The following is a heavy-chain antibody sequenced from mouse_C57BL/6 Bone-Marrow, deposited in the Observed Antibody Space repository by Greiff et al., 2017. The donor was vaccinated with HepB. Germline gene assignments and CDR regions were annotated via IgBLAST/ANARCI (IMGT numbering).Heavy chain of an antibody. CDR2: IDPANGNT. J-gene: IGHJ2*01. D-gene: IGHD4-1*01. CDR1: GFNIKDTY. CDR3: ARGLGKDY. V-gene: IGHV14-3*02. Sequence: VQLKQSGAELVKPGASVKLSCTASGFNIKDTYMNWVKQRPEQGLEWIGRIDPANGNTKYDPKFQGKATITADTSSNTAYLQLSSLTSEDTAVYYCARGLGKDYRGQGTTLTVSS.